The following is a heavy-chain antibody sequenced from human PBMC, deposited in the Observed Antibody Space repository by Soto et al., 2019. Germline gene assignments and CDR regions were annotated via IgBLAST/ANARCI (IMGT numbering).Heavy chain of an antibody. CDR3: ARDSVAGGYYYYYGMDV. Sequence: EVQLVETGGGLIQPGGSLRLSCAASGFTVSSSYMSWVRQAPGKGLEWVSIIYTGGDTYYADFVEGRFTISRDNSKNTLYLEMNVLRAEDTATYYCARDSVAGGYYYYYGMDVWGQGTTVTVSS. J-gene: IGHJ6*02. CDR2: IYTGGDT. D-gene: IGHD3-16*01. CDR1: GFTVSSSY. V-gene: IGHV3-53*02.